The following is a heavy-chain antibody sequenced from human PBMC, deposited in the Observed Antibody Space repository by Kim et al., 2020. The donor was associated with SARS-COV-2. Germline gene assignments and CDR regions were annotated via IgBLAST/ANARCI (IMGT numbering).Heavy chain of an antibody. Sequence: SGPTLVKPTQTLTLTCTFSGFSLSTSGMCVSWIRQPPGKALEWLARIDWDDDKYYSTSLKTRLTISKDTSKNQVVLTMTNMDPVDTATYYCARIQGSKYYDFWSGYISWGQGTLVTVSS. CDR2: IDWDDDK. J-gene: IGHJ5*02. V-gene: IGHV2-70*11. CDR1: GFSLSTSGMC. CDR3: ARIQGSKYYDFWSGYIS. D-gene: IGHD3-3*01.